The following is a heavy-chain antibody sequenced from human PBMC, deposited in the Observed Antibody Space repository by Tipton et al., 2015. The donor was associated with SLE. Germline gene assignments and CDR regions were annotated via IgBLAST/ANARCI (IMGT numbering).Heavy chain of an antibody. Sequence: SLRLSCAASGFTFSSYSMNWVRQAPGKGLEWVSSISSSSSTIYYADSVKGRFTISRDNAKNSLYLQMNSLRAEDTAVYYCARDRLSSSWYNWFDPWGQGTLVTVSS. CDR2: ISSSSSTI. V-gene: IGHV3-48*01. CDR3: ARDRLSSSWYNWFDP. CDR1: GFTFSSYS. D-gene: IGHD6-13*01. J-gene: IGHJ5*02.